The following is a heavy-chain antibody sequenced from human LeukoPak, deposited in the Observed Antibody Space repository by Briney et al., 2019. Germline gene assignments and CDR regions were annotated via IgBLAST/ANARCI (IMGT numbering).Heavy chain of an antibody. J-gene: IGHJ4*02. CDR3: AREMATIVNQFDY. D-gene: IGHD5-24*01. V-gene: IGHV1-46*01. Sequence: GASVKVSCKASGYTFTSYYMHWVRQAPGQGLEWMGIINPSGGSTSYAQKFQGRVTMTTDTSTTTAYMELRSLRSDDTAVYYCAREMATIVNQFDYWGQGTLVTVSS. CDR1: GYTFTSYY. CDR2: INPSGGST.